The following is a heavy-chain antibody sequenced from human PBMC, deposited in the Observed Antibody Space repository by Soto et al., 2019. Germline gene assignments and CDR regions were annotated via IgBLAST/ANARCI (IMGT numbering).Heavy chain of an antibody. J-gene: IGHJ3*02. D-gene: IGHD3-10*01. Sequence: SETLSLTCTVSGGSISSGGYYWSWIRQHPGKGLEWIGYIYYSGSTYYNPSLKSRVTISVDTSKNQFSLKLSSVTAADTAAYYCAREPKYYYGSGSYYAFDIWGQGTMVTVSS. CDR1: GGSISSGGYY. CDR3: AREPKYYYGSGSYYAFDI. CDR2: IYYSGST. V-gene: IGHV4-31*03.